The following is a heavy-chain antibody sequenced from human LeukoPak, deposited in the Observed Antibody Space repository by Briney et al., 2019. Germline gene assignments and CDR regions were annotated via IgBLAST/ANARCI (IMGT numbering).Heavy chain of an antibody. D-gene: IGHD2-2*01. CDR1: GFTFSSYA. J-gene: IGHJ6*02. CDR2: ISGSGGST. V-gene: IGHV3-23*01. CDR3: AKEPGTSPPLYYYYYGMDV. Sequence: GGSLRLSCAASGFTFSSYAMSWVRQAPGKGLEWVSAISGSGGSTYYAGSVKGRFTISRDNSKNTLYLQMNSLRAEDTAVYYCAKEPGTSPPLYYYYYGMDVWGQGTTVTVSS.